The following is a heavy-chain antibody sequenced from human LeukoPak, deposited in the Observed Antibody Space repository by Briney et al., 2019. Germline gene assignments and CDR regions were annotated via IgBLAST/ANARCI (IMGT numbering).Heavy chain of an antibody. CDR2: ISWNSGSI. CDR3: AATGHRDDH. CDR1: GFTFDDYA. D-gene: IGHD2-15*01. V-gene: IGHV3-9*01. J-gene: IGHJ4*02. Sequence: GGSLRLSCAASGFTFDDYAMHWVRQAPGKGLEWVSGISWNSGSIGYADSVKGRFTISRDNAKNSLYLQMNSLRAEDTALYYCAATGHRDDHWGQGTLVTVSS.